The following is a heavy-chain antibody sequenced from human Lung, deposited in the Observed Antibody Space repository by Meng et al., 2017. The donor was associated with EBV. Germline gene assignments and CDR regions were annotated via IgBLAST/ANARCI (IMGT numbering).Heavy chain of an antibody. CDR2: IYPGDSDT. CDR1: GYAFAKYW. D-gene: IGHD6-19*01. J-gene: IGHJ5*02. V-gene: IGHV5-51*01. CDR3: AKLSYSSSAWCDP. Sequence: GYAFAKYWIGWVRQKPGKGLEWMGIIYPGDSDTKYSPSFQGQVTISVDKSIDTAYLEWSSLKASDTAIYYCAKLSYSSSAWCDPWGQGTLVTVSS.